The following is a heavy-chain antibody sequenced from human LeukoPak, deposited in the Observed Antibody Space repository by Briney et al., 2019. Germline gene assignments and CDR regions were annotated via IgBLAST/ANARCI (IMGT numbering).Heavy chain of an antibody. Sequence: ASVKVSCKVSGYTLTELSMHWVRQAPGKGLEWMGGFDPEDGETIYAQKFQGRVTMTEDTSTDTAYMELSSLRSEDTAVYYCATGDSSSWIGLGDFDYYYGMDVRGKGTTVTVSS. CDR2: FDPEDGET. D-gene: IGHD6-13*01. V-gene: IGHV1-24*01. CDR1: GYTLTELS. CDR3: ATGDSSSWIGLGDFDYYYGMDV. J-gene: IGHJ6*04.